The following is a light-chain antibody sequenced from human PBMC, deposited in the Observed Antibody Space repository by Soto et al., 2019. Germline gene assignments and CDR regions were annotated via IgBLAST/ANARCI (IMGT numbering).Light chain of an antibody. Sequence: QAVVTHEHSLTVSPGGTVTLTCTSSTGAVTTGYYPTWFQQKPGQGTRALIYDTSKKHSWTPARFSGSLLGGKAALTLSGVQPEDEAEYYCLLYYGGVYVFGTGTKVTVL. CDR1: TGAVTTGYY. CDR3: LLYYGGVYV. J-gene: IGLJ1*01. V-gene: IGLV7-43*01. CDR2: DTS.